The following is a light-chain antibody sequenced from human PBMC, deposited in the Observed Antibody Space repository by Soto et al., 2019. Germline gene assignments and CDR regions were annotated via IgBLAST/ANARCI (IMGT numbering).Light chain of an antibody. Sequence: QSALTQPASVSGSPGQSITISCTGTSSDVGSYNLVSWYQQHPGKAPKLMIYEGSKRPAGVSNRFSGSKSGNTASLTISGLQAEDEADYYCCSDGGSSTVFGGGTKLTVL. CDR2: EGS. J-gene: IGLJ2*01. V-gene: IGLV2-23*01. CDR3: CSDGGSSTV. CDR1: SSDVGSYNL.